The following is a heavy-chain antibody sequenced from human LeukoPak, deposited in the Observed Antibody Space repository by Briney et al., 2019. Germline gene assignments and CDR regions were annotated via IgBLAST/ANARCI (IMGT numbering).Heavy chain of an antibody. Sequence: GRSLRLSWVPSTLTFTDYYMSWIRQAPGKGLEWVSYISSSITYSSYADSVKGRFTSSRDNAKNSLYLQMNSLRAEDRAVYYWARVMIGTVNWFDPWGQGTLVTASS. CDR3: ARVMIGTVNWFDP. CDR1: TLTFTDYY. CDR2: ISSSITYS. D-gene: IGHD3-22*01. V-gene: IGHV3-11*06. J-gene: IGHJ5*02.